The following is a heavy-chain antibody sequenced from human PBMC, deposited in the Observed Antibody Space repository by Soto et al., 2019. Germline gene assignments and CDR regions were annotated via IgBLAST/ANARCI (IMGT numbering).Heavy chain of an antibody. J-gene: IGHJ4*02. CDR2: IRNKPNGHTT. V-gene: IGHV3-72*01. CDR1: GFTFSGHY. CDR3: STTVITAPPFEY. D-gene: IGHD2-21*02. Sequence: EVQLVESGGGLVQPGGSLRLSCEGSGFTFSGHYMDWVRQAPGKGLEWLGRIRNKPNGHTTAYAASVKGRFTISRDDSKNLVYPQMNSLKIEDTALDYCSTTVITAPPFEYWGQGTLVAVSS.